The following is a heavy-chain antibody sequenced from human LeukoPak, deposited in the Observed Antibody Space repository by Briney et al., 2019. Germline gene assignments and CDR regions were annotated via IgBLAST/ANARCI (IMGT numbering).Heavy chain of an antibody. V-gene: IGHV3-13*01. Sequence: GGSLRLSCAASGFTFSSYDMHWVRQATGKGLEWVSAIGTAGDTYYPGSVKGRFTISRENAKNSLNLQTNSLRTGDTAVYYCARARLDTVTTLGDGFDIWGQGTMVTVSS. CDR3: ARARLDTVTTLGDGFDI. CDR2: IGTAGDT. CDR1: GFTFSSYD. D-gene: IGHD4-17*01. J-gene: IGHJ3*02.